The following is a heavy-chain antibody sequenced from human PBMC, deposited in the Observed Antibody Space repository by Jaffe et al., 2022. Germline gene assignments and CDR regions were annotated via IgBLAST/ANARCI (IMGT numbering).Heavy chain of an antibody. CDR3: ASPGSGWYYFDY. CDR1: GGSISSSSYY. D-gene: IGHD6-19*01. CDR2: IYYSGST. Sequence: QLQLQESGPGLVKPSETLSLTCTVSGGSISSSSYYWGWIRQPPGKGLEWIGSIYYSGSTYYNPSLKSRVTISVDTSKNQFSLKLSSVTAADTAVYYCASPGSGWYYFDYWGQGTLVTVSS. J-gene: IGHJ4*02. V-gene: IGHV4-39*01.